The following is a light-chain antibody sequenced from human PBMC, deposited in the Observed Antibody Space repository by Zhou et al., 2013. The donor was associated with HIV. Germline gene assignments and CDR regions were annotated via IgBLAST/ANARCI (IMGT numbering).Light chain of an antibody. Sequence: EIVLTQSPGTLSLSPGERATLSCRASQSVSNNFLAWYQQKPGQAPRLLISGASSRATGIPARFSGSGSGTDFTLTISSLEPEDFAVYYCQQRSNWPLTFGGGDQGRDQT. CDR2: GAS. CDR3: QQRSNWPLT. CDR1: QSVSNNF. J-gene: IGKJ4*01. V-gene: IGKV3D-20*02.